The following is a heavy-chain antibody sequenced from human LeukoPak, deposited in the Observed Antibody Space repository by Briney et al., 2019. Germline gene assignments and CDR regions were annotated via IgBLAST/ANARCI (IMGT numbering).Heavy chain of an antibody. CDR3: AKEERYCSSISCYNDY. V-gene: IGHV3-23*01. CDR1: GFMFHDYA. D-gene: IGHD2-2*02. CDR2: VSGSGGST. Sequence: GGSLGLSCAAPGFMFHDYAIHWVRQAPGKGLEWVSDVSGSGGSTYYADSVKGRFTISRDNSKNTLYLQMNSLRAEDTAIYYCAKEERYCSSISCYNDYWGQGTLVTVSS. J-gene: IGHJ4*02.